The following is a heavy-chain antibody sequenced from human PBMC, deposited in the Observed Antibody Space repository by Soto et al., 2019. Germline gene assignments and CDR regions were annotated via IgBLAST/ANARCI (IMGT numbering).Heavy chain of an antibody. CDR3: AGEGHVCRIYYYYGMDV. J-gene: IGHJ6*02. CDR2: IYYSGST. Sequence: SETLSLTCTVSGGSISSYYWSWIRQPPGKGPEWIGYIYYSGSTNYNPSLKSRVTISVDTSKNQFSLKLSSVTAADTAVYYCAGEGHVCRIYYYYGMDVWGQGTTVTVSS. V-gene: IGHV4-59*01. D-gene: IGHD2-15*01. CDR1: GGSISSYY.